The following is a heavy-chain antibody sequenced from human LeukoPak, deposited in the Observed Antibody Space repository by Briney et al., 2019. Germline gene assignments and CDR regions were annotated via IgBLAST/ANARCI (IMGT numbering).Heavy chain of an antibody. Sequence: SETLSLTCTVSGGSISSYYWSWIRQPPGKGLEWIWYIYYSGSTNYNPSLKSRVTISVDTSKNQFSLKLSSVTAADTAVYYCARVRELRYFDWLFYYYYYMDVWGKGTTVTVSS. CDR1: GGSISSYY. V-gene: IGHV4-59*01. J-gene: IGHJ6*03. CDR3: ARVRELRYFDWLFYYYYYMDV. CDR2: IYYSGST. D-gene: IGHD3-9*01.